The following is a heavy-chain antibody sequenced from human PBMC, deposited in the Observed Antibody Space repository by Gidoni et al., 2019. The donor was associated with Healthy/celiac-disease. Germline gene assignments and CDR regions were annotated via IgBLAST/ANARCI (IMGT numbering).Heavy chain of an antibody. Sequence: QVQLVQSGAEVKKPGASVKVSCKASGYTFTSYFMRWVRQAPGQGLEWMGIINPSGGSKSYAQKFQGRITMTRDTSTSTVYMELSSLRSEDTAVYYCERGGATELDAFDIWGQGTMVTVSS. CDR3: ERGGATELDAFDI. J-gene: IGHJ3*02. V-gene: IGHV1-46*01. CDR1: GYTFTSYF. CDR2: INPSGGSK. D-gene: IGHD1-26*01.